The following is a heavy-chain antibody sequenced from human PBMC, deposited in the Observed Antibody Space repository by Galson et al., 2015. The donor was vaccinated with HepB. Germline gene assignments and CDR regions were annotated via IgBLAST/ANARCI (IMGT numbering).Heavy chain of an antibody. CDR1: GFTFSNYA. J-gene: IGHJ3*02. D-gene: IGHD3-22*01. V-gene: IGHV3-30*04. Sequence: SLRLSCAASGFTFSNYAMHWVRQAPGKGLEWVTVISYDGSNKYYADSVEGRFTISRDNSKNTLYLQMNSLRAEDTAVYYCARDGDAEYYYDSSASGNGFDMWGQGTMVTVSS. CDR3: ARDGDAEYYYDSSASGNGFDM. CDR2: ISYDGSNK.